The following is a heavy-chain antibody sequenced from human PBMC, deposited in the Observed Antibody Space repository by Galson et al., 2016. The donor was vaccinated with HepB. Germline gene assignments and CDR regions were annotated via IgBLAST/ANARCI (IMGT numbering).Heavy chain of an antibody. V-gene: IGHV3-15*01. CDR1: GFIFSNVW. J-gene: IGHJ6*02. Sequence: LRLSCAASGFIFSNVWMNWVRQAPGKGLEWVGRIKSKTEGGTTDHAAPVKGRFTISRDDSKNTVNLQMNSLKTGDTAVYYCTTDGPFVSGGRGYHYGMDVWGQGTTVTVSS. D-gene: IGHD2-15*01. CDR2: IKSKTEGGTT. CDR3: TTDGPFVSGGRGYHYGMDV.